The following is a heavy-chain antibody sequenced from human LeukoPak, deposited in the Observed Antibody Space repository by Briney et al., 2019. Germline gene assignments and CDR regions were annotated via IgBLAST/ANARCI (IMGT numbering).Heavy chain of an antibody. J-gene: IGHJ4*02. V-gene: IGHV1-18*01. Sequence: ASVKVSCKASGYTFTSYGISWVRQAPGQGLEWMGWISTYNGNTNYAQKLQGRVTMTTDTSTSTAYMELRGLRSDDTAVYYRARDLRLQLWNLDYWGQGTLVTVSS. CDR2: ISTYNGNT. D-gene: IGHD5-18*01. CDR1: GYTFTSYG. CDR3: ARDLRLQLWNLDY.